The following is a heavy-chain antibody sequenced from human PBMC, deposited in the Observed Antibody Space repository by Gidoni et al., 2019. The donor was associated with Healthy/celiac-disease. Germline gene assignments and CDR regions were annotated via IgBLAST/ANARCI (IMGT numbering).Heavy chain of an antibody. Sequence: QITFKESVPTLVKPTHTLTLTCPFSVFSLSTSGVGVGWIRKPPGKALEWLALIYWDDDKRDSPSLKSRLTITKETSKNQVVLTRTNMDPVDTATYYCEHRRRWLHTLDYWGQGTLVTVSS. CDR1: VFSLSTSGVG. J-gene: IGHJ4*02. CDR3: EHRRRWLHTLDY. V-gene: IGHV2-5*02. CDR2: IYWDDDK. D-gene: IGHD5-12*01.